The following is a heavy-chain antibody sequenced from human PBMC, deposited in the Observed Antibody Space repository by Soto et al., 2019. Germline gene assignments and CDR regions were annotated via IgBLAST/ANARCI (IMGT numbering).Heavy chain of an antibody. CDR3: ARRRTIFGVVSFDP. D-gene: IGHD3-3*01. CDR1: GYTFTSYD. J-gene: IGHJ5*02. V-gene: IGHV1-8*01. CDR2: MNPNSGNT. Sequence: QVQLVQSGAEVKKPGASVKVSCKASGYTFTSYDINWVRPATGQGLEWMGWMNPNSGNTGYAQKFQGRVTMTRNTSISTAYMALSSLRSDDTAVYYCARRRTIFGVVSFDPWGQGTLVTVSS.